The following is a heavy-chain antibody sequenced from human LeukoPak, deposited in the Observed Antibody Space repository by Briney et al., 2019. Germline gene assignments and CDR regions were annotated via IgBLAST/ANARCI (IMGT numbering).Heavy chain of an antibody. CDR3: AKVGTRYFDSAWWFDP. J-gene: IGHJ5*02. Sequence: GGSLRLSCAASGFTFSSYAMSWVRQAPGKGLEWVSAISGSGGSTYYADSVKGRFTISRDNSKNTLYLQMNSLRAEDTAVYYCAKVGTRYFDSAWWFDPWGQGTLVTVSS. CDR1: GFTFSSYA. D-gene: IGHD3-16*01. CDR2: ISGSGGST. V-gene: IGHV3-23*01.